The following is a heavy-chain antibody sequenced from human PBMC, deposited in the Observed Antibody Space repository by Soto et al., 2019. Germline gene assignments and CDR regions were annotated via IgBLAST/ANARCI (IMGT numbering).Heavy chain of an antibody. CDR3: ARALYYYDSSGSNDY. CDR2: INAGNGNT. Sequence: QVQLVQSGAEVKKPGASVKVSCKASGYTFTSYAMHWVRQAPGQRLEWMGWINAGNGNTKYSQKFQGRVTITRYTSASTAYMELSSLRSEDTAVYYCARALYYYDSSGSNDYWGQGTLVTVSS. J-gene: IGHJ4*02. CDR1: GYTFTSYA. V-gene: IGHV1-3*01. D-gene: IGHD3-22*01.